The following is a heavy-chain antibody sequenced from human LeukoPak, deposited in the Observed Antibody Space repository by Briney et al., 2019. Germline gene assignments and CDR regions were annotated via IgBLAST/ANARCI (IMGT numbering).Heavy chain of an antibody. V-gene: IGHV3-30-3*01. Sequence: GGSLRLSCAASGFTFSSYAMHWVRQAPGKGLEWVAVISYDGGNKYYADSVKGRFTISRDNSKNTLYLQMNSLRAGDTAVYYCARSMFDYWGQGTLVTVSS. CDR3: ARSMFDY. J-gene: IGHJ4*02. CDR1: GFTFSSYA. CDR2: ISYDGGNK.